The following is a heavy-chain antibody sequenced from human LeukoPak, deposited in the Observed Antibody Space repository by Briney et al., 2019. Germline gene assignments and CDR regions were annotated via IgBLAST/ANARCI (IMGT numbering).Heavy chain of an antibody. V-gene: IGHV1-69*13. Sequence: SVKVSCKASGGTFSSYAISWVRQAPGQGLEWMGGIIPIFGTANYAQKFLGRVTITADESTSTAYMELSSLRSEDTAVYYCARVRREDGYNIHFDYWGQGTLVTVSS. CDR1: GGTFSSYA. CDR3: ARVRREDGYNIHFDY. D-gene: IGHD5-24*01. J-gene: IGHJ4*02. CDR2: IIPIFGTA.